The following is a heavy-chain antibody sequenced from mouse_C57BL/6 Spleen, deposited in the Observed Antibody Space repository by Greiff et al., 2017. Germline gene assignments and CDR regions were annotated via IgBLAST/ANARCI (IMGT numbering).Heavy chain of an antibody. J-gene: IGHJ4*01. Sequence: VQLQQSGAELVRPGTSVKMSCKASGYTFTNYWIGWAKQRPGHGLEWIGDIYPGGGYTKYNEKFKGKATLTADKSSSTAYMQFSSLTSEDSAIYYFARGGYYSAMDYWGQGTSVTVSS. CDR1: GYTFTNYW. D-gene: IGHD2-3*01. CDR3: ARGGYYSAMDY. V-gene: IGHV1-63*01. CDR2: IYPGGGYT.